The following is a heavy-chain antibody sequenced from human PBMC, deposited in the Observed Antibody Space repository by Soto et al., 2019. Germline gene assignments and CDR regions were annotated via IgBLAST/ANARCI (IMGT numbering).Heavy chain of an antibody. J-gene: IGHJ4*02. D-gene: IGHD6-13*01. CDR3: ARAAMGGSSWPFDY. CDR2: IYHSGST. Sequence: QVQLQESGPGLVKPSGTLSLTCAVSGGSISSSNWWSWVRQPPGKGLEWVGEIYHSGSTNCNPSLKSRVTISVDKYKNQFSLKLSSATAADTAVYYLARAAMGGSSWPFDYWGQGTLVTVSS. CDR1: GGSISSSNW. V-gene: IGHV4-4*02.